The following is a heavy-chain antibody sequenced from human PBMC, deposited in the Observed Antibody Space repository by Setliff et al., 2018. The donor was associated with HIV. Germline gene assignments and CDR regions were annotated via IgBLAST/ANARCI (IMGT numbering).Heavy chain of an antibody. Sequence: GGSLRLSCAASGFTFSNYWMFWVRQAPGKGLEWVANIKFDGSEKYYVDSVKGRFSISRDNAKNSLFLQMNIRTADDTAVYYCARDRTGGWAVESWGQGTPVTVSS. J-gene: IGHJ4*02. CDR1: GFTFSNYW. CDR3: ARDRTGGWAVES. CDR2: IKFDGSEK. D-gene: IGHD2-8*02. V-gene: IGHV3-7*03.